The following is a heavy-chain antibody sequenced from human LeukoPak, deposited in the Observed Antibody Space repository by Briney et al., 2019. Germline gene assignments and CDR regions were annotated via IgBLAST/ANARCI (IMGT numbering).Heavy chain of an antibody. Sequence: SQTLSLTCAISGDSVSSTRSAWNWIRQSPSRGLEWLGRTYYRSKWYNDYAPSVESRISINPDTSKNQFSLQLNSVTPEDTAVYYCAGGHIVATISDAFDIRGQGTMVTVSS. CDR3: AGGHIVATISDAFDI. V-gene: IGHV6-1*01. J-gene: IGHJ3*02. CDR1: GDSVSSTRSA. D-gene: IGHD5-12*01. CDR2: TYYRSKWYN.